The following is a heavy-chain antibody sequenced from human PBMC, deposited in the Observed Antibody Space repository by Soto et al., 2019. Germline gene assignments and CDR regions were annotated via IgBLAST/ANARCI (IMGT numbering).Heavy chain of an antibody. CDR2: IFHDGAA. CDR1: VVSISSGNW. V-gene: IGHV4-4*02. Sequence: SETLSLTCAVSVVSISSGNWWTWVRQTPQRGLEYIGEIFHDGAANYYPSFERRVAISLDTSKNQFSLKLTSVTAADTAIYFCARLVYDTRLNYMYFDLWGQGAPVTVSS. J-gene: IGHJ4*02. CDR3: ARLVYDTRLNYMYFDL. D-gene: IGHD2-8*01.